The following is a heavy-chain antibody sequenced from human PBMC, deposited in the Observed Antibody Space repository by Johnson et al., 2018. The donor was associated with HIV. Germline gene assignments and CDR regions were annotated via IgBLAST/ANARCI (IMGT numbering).Heavy chain of an antibody. V-gene: IGHV3-7*01. D-gene: IGHD2-2*01. Sequence: VQLVESGGGLVQPGGSLRLSCAASGFTFSSYWMSWVRQAPGKGLEWVANIKQDGSEKYYVDSVKGRFTISRDNAKNSLYLLMNSLRAEDTAVYYCAREGGAAAPDAFDIWGQGTMVTVSS. CDR3: AREGGAAAPDAFDI. CDR1: GFTFSSYW. CDR2: IKQDGSEK. J-gene: IGHJ3*02.